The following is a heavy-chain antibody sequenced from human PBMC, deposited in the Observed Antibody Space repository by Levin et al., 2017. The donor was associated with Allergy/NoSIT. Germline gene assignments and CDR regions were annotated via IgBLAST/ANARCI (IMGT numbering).Heavy chain of an antibody. CDR3: ARDSSLDAFDI. Sequence: GESLKISCKASGYTFTGYYMHWVRQAPGQGLEWMGWINPNSGGTNYAQKFQGRVTMTRDTSISTAYMELSRLRSDDTAVYYCARDSSLDAFDIWGQGTMVTVSS. J-gene: IGHJ3*02. V-gene: IGHV1-2*02. CDR2: INPNSGGT. CDR1: GYTFTGYY.